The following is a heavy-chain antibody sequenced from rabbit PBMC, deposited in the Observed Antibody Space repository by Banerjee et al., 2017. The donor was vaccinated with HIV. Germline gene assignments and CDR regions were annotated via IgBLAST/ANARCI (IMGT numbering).Heavy chain of an antibody. CDR2: IYAGKGST. D-gene: IGHD8-1*01. CDR3: VRAGVYAGSSSYTGFDFNL. CDR1: GFDFNSWF. J-gene: IGHJ4*01. Sequence: QEQLKETGGGLVQPGGSLTLSCKVSGFDFNSWFMNWVRQAPGKGLEWIGIIYAGKGSTYYARWVNGRFTISRSTSLNTVDLQMTSLTAADTATYFCVRAGVYAGSSSYTGFDFNLWGQGPWSPS. V-gene: IGHV1S47*01.